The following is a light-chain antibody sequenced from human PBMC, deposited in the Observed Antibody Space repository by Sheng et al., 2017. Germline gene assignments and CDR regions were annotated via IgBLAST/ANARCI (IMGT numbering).Light chain of an antibody. CDR2: KAS. Sequence: DIQMTQSPSSLSASVGDRVTITCRAGQNINTYLNWYQHEPGKAPRLLIYKASSLESGVPSRFSGSGSGTEFTLSISSLQPDDFATYYCQQYDSYPWTFGQGTKVEIK. J-gene: IGKJ1*01. V-gene: IGKV1-5*03. CDR1: QNINTY. CDR3: QQYDSYPWT.